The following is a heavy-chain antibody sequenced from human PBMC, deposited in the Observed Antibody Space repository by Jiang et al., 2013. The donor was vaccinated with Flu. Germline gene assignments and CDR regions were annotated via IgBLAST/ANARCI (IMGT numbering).Heavy chain of an antibody. CDR2: IYWDEGK. Sequence: KPTQTLTLTCTFSGFSLNTRGVGVGWVRQPPGEALEWLALIYWDEGKRYRPSLKSRLTITKDTSTNQVVLTMTDMDPVDTATYYCVHSLLPTVTTTTTSDAFDIWGQGTMVTVSS. J-gene: IGHJ3*02. CDR1: GFSLNTRGVG. D-gene: IGHD4-17*01. CDR3: VHSLLPTVTTTTTSDAFDI. V-gene: IGHV2-5*02.